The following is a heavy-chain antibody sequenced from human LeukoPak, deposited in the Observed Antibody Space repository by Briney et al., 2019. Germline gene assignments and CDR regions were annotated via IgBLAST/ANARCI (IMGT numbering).Heavy chain of an antibody. J-gene: IGHJ6*02. V-gene: IGHV1-69*13. Sequence: GASVKVSCKASGYTFTSYAISWVRQAPGQELEWMGGIIPIFGTANYAQKFQGRVTITADESTSTAYMELSSLRSEDTAVYYCARDMKRGRYCSSTSCYDYYYYGMDVWGQGTTVTVSS. CDR1: GYTFTSYA. D-gene: IGHD2-2*01. CDR3: ARDMKRGRYCSSTSCYDYYYYGMDV. CDR2: IIPIFGTA.